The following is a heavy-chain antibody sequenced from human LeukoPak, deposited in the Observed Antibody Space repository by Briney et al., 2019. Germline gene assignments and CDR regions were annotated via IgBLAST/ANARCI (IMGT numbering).Heavy chain of an antibody. D-gene: IGHD3-10*01. V-gene: IGHV3-48*03. CDR3: AHVKAGSGSVFDI. Sequence: GGSLRLSCAASGFTFRSYEMNWVRQAPGKGLEWVSYISSSGSSIYYADSVKGRFTISRDTAKNSLHLQMNSLRAEDTAVYYCAHVKAGSGSVFDISGQGTMVTVSP. CDR1: GFTFRSYE. J-gene: IGHJ3*02. CDR2: ISSSGSSI.